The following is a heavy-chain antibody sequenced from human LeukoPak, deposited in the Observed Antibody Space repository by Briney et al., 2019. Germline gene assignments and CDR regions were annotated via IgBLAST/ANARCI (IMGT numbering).Heavy chain of an antibody. CDR2: IDPSDSYT. CDR3: ASQPRYSSSWNYFDY. D-gene: IGHD6-13*01. CDR1: GYSFTSYW. V-gene: IGHV5-10-1*01. J-gene: IGHJ4*02. Sequence: GESLKISCKGSGYSFTSYWISWVRQMPGKGLEWMGRIDPSDSYTNYSPSFQGHVTISADKSISTAYLQWSSLKASDTAMYYCASQPRYSSSWNYFDYWGQGTLATVSS.